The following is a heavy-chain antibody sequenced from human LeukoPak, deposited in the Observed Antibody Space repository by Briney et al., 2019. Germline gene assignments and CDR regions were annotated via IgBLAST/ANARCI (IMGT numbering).Heavy chain of an antibody. CDR3: ARDMATSIGGFDY. CDR2: ISSSSAYI. V-gene: IGHV3-21*01. D-gene: IGHD5-24*01. J-gene: IGHJ4*02. CDR1: GFIFSTYS. Sequence: GGSLRLSCAASGFIFSTYSMNWVRQAPGKGLEWVSSISSSSAYIYYADSLKGRFTISRDNAKKSLYLQMNSLRVEDTAVYYCARDMATSIGGFDYWGQGTLVTVSS.